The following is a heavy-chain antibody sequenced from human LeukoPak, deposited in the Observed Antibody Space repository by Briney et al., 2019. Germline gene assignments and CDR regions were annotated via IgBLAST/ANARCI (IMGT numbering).Heavy chain of an antibody. Sequence: GGSLRLSCAASGFTFDDYAMHWVRQAPGKGLEWVSGISWNSGSIGYADSVKGRFTISRDNAKNSLYLQMNSLRAEDMALYYCVTGYQLLLLDYWGQGTLVTVSS. D-gene: IGHD2-15*01. V-gene: IGHV3-9*03. CDR2: ISWNSGSI. CDR1: GFTFDDYA. J-gene: IGHJ4*02. CDR3: VTGYQLLLLDY.